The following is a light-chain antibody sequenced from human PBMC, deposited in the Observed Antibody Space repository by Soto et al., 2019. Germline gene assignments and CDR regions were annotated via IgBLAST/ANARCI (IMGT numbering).Light chain of an antibody. Sequence: QSVLTQPPSASGSPGQSVAISCTGTSSDVGGYNYVSWYQQHPGKAPKLMIYEVNKRPSGVPDRFSGSKSGNTASLTVSGLQAEDEADYYCRSYAASSNVFATGLKVAVL. J-gene: IGLJ1*01. CDR3: RSYAASSNV. V-gene: IGLV2-8*01. CDR2: EVN. CDR1: SSDVGGYNY.